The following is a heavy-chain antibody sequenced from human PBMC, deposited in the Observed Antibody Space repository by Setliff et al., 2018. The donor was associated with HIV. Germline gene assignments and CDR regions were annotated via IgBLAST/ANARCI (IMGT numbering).Heavy chain of an antibody. Sequence: SVKVSCKASGGIFSSDVISWVRQAPGQGLEWMGGIMPILATGDYAQKFQGRVTITADESTTTVYMELSSLRSEDTAMYYCAGDAGYSGSAWNYWGQGTLVTVPQ. CDR2: IMPILATG. CDR1: GGIFSSDV. J-gene: IGHJ4*02. CDR3: AGDAGYSGSAWNY. V-gene: IGHV1-69*13. D-gene: IGHD5-12*01.